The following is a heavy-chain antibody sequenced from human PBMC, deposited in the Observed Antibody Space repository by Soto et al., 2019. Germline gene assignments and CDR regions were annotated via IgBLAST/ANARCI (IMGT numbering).Heavy chain of an antibody. V-gene: IGHV1-18*01. CDR2: ISAYNGNT. D-gene: IGHD2-2*01. CDR1: GYTFTSYG. CDR3: AGDLSKVPAADGDAFDI. J-gene: IGHJ3*02. Sequence: QVQLVQSGAEVKKPGASVKVSCKASGYTFTSYGISWVRQAPGQGLEWMGWISAYNGNTNYAQKLQGRVTMTTDTSTSTAYMELRSLRSDDTAVYYCAGDLSKVPAADGDAFDIWGQGTMVTVSS.